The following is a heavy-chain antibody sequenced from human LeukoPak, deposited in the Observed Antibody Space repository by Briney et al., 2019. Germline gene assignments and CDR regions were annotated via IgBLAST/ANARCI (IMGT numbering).Heavy chain of an antibody. CDR3: ARDGLYCTNGVCSSDI. Sequence: ASVKVSCKASGYTFTSHDINWVRQATGQGLEWMGWMNPNSGNTGYAQKFQGRVTMTRNTSISTAYMELTSLRSADTAVYFCARDGLYCTNGVCSSDIWGQGTLVTVSS. CDR2: MNPNSGNT. V-gene: IGHV1-8*01. D-gene: IGHD2-8*01. J-gene: IGHJ3*02. CDR1: GYTFTSHD.